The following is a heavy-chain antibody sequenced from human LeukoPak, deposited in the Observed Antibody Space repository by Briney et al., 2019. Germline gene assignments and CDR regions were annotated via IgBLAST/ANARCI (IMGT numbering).Heavy chain of an antibody. V-gene: IGHV4-59*02. D-gene: IGHD2-2*01. Sequence: SETLSLTCTVSVGSVSSYYWSWIRQPPGKGLEWIGYIYYSGSTNYNPSLKSRVTISVDTSRNQFSLKLSSVTAADTAVYYCACSPANWFDPWGQGTLVTVSS. CDR2: IYYSGST. CDR3: ACSPANWFDP. J-gene: IGHJ5*02. CDR1: VGSVSSYY.